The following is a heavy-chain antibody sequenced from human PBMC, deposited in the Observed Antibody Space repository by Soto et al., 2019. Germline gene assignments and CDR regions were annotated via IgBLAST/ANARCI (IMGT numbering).Heavy chain of an antibody. D-gene: IGHD6-19*01. J-gene: IGHJ4*02. CDR3: ARACSGWYTEFDY. Sequence: EVQLVESGGGLVTPGGSLRLSCAASGFPFSTYSMNWVRQAPGKGLEWVSSISTSISSIYYADSLKGRFTITRDNAKNSLYLQMNSLRAEDTAVYYCARACSGWYTEFDYWGQGTLVTVSS. V-gene: IGHV3-21*01. CDR1: GFPFSTYS. CDR2: ISTSISSI.